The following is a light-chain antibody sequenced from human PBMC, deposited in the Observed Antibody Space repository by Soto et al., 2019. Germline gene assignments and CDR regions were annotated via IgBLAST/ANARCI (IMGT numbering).Light chain of an antibody. CDR1: QTTNTW. V-gene: IGKV1-5*01. CDR2: DAS. J-gene: IGKJ2*01. CDR3: QQYISYPYT. Sequence: DIQMTQFPSTLSASVGDRVTITCRASQTTNTWLAWYQQKPGTAPKLLIYDASSLEGGVPSRFSASGSGTEFTLTIFSLQPDDLATYYCQQYISYPYTFGQGTKVDIK.